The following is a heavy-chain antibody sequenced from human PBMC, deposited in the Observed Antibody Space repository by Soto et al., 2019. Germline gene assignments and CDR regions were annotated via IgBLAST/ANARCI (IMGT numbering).Heavy chain of an antibody. CDR3: TRYSYGAGSSWFDP. CDR2: IRSKANSYAT. V-gene: IGHV3-73*01. CDR1: GFTFSGSA. J-gene: IGHJ5*02. Sequence: EVQLVESGGGLVQPGGSLKLSCAASGFTFSGSAMHWVRQASGQGLEWVGRIRSKANSYATAYAASVKGRFTISRDDAKNTAYLQMNSLKTEDTAVYYCTRYSYGAGSSWFDPWGQGTLVTVSS. D-gene: IGHD3-10*01.